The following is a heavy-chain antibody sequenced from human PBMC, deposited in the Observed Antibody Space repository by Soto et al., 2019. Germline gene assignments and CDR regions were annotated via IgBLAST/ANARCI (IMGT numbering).Heavy chain of an antibody. Sequence: QVQLVQSGAEVKRPGSSVKVSCKASGDMFRNSAFTWVRQAPGQGLAWMGVIIPLFRKTDVAQKFQGRVNLTADESTSSLYMEVSNLTSEDTAVYYCARARLSNGDPNIYFFYGLDVWGQGTTITVSS. V-gene: IGHV1-69*01. J-gene: IGHJ6*02. CDR3: ARARLSNGDPNIYFFYGLDV. CDR2: IIPLFRKT. CDR1: GDMFRNSA. D-gene: IGHD3-10*01.